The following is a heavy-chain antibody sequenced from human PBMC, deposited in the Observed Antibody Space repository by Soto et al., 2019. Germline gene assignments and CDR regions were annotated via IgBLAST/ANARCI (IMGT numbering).Heavy chain of an antibody. CDR3: AKDSGLPGDFGILIHAFDI. CDR2: VSGSLDSA. CDR1: GFTFRDNA. V-gene: IGHV3-23*01. D-gene: IGHD3-10*01. Sequence: EVQLLESGGALGQPGGSLRLSCEVSGFTFRDNAMSWVRQAPGKGLEWVSTVSGSLDSAYYSDAVKGRFTVSRDHSRNVLYLQMDSLRAEDTGVYYCAKDSGLPGDFGILIHAFDIWGQGTLVTVSS. J-gene: IGHJ3*02.